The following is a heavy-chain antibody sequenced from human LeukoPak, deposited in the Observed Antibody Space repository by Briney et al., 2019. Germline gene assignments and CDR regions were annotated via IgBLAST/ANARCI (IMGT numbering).Heavy chain of an antibody. V-gene: IGHV1-18*01. J-gene: IGHJ5*02. D-gene: IGHD2-2*02. Sequence: ASVKVSCKASGYTFTSYGISWVRQAPGQGLAWMGWINPYNGNTNYAQNPQGRVTMTTDTSTSTAYMELRSLRSDDTAVYYCARRGLTNEDTYCNSTGCYIASGDWFDPWGQGTLVTVSS. CDR1: GYTFTSYG. CDR3: ARRGLTNEDTYCNSTGCYIASGDWFDP. CDR2: INPYNGNT.